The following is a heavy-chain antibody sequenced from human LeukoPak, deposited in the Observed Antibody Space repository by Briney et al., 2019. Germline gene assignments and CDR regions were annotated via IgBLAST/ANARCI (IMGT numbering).Heavy chain of an antibody. V-gene: IGHV3-30*18. J-gene: IGHJ6*02. CDR1: GFTFDDYA. Sequence: GGSLRLSCAASGFTFDDYAMHWVRQAPGKGLEWVAVISYDGSNKYYADSVKGRFTISRDNSKNTLYLQMNSLRAEDTAVYYCAKDKGYCSGGSCYRPRYYYYGMDVWGQGTTVTVSS. CDR2: ISYDGSNK. CDR3: AKDKGYCSGGSCYRPRYYYYGMDV. D-gene: IGHD2-15*01.